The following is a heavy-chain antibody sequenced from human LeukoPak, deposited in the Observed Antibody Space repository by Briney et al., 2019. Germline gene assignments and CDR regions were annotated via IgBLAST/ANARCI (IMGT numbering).Heavy chain of an antibody. V-gene: IGHV4-61*02. D-gene: IGHD2-8*01. Sequence: SETLSLTCTVSGDSISSGSYYWSWIRQPAGKGLEWIGRIYTSGSTNYNPSLKSRVTISVDTSKNQFSLKLSSVTAADTAVYYCARDRDYAIDYWGQGTLVTVSS. CDR3: ARDRDYAIDY. CDR2: IYTSGST. J-gene: IGHJ4*02. CDR1: GDSISSGSYY.